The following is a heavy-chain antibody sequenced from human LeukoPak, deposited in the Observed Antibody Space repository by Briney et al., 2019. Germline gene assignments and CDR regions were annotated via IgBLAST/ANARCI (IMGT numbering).Heavy chain of an antibody. CDR1: GGSISSGDYY. CDR3: ARVADIVVVPAAIPLPAIFDY. V-gene: IGHV4-30-4*08. D-gene: IGHD2-2*01. J-gene: IGHJ4*02. Sequence: SETLSLTCTVSGGSISSGDYYWSWIRQPPGKGLEWIGYIYYSGSTYYNPSLKSRVTISVDTSKNQFSLKLSSMTAADTAVYYCARVADIVVVPAAIPLPAIFDYWGQGTLVTVSS. CDR2: IYYSGST.